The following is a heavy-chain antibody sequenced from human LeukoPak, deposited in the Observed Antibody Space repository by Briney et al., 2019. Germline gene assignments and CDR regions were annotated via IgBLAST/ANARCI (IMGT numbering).Heavy chain of an antibody. V-gene: IGHV3-48*04. D-gene: IGHD6-13*01. Sequence: GGSLRLSCAASGFTISSYSMNWVRQAPGKGLEWVSYISSTSSTIYYADSVKGRFTISRDNAKNSLYLQMNSLRAEDTAVYYCARKLLGSSLYYFDYCGQGTLVTVSS. CDR2: ISSTSSTI. J-gene: IGHJ4*02. CDR1: GFTISSYS. CDR3: ARKLLGSSLYYFDY.